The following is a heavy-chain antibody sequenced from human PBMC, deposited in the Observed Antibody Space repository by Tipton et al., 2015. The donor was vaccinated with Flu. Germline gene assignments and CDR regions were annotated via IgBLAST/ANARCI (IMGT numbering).Heavy chain of an antibody. J-gene: IGHJ4*02. CDR2: INHSGST. V-gene: IGHV4-34*01. CDR1: GGSFSGYF. CDR3: ARDWLN. Sequence: GLVKPSETLSLTCAVYGGSFSGYFWSWIRQPPGKGLEWIGEINHSGSTHYNPSLKSRVTISVDTSKNQFSLRLSSVTAADTAVYYCARDWLNWGQGTLVTVSS. D-gene: IGHD3-9*01.